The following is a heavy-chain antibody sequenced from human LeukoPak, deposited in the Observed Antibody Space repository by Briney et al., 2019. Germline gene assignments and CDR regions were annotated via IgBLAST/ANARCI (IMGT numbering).Heavy chain of an antibody. V-gene: IGHV4-39*01. CDR1: GGSISSSSYY. CDR3: GRSGDFWSGYLDAFDI. D-gene: IGHD3-3*01. CDR2: IYYSGST. Sequence: SSETLSFTCTVSGGSISSSSYYWGWIRQPPGKGLEWIGSIYYSGSTYYNPSLKSRVTISVDTSKNQFSLKLSSVTAADTAVCYCGRSGDFWSGYLDAFDIWGQGTMVTVSS. J-gene: IGHJ3*02.